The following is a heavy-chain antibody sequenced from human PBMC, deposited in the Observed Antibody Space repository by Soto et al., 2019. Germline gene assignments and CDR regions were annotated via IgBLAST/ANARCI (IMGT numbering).Heavy chain of an antibody. D-gene: IGHD6-6*01. CDR1: GFTFSSYE. V-gene: IGHV3-48*03. CDR2: ISSSGSTI. Sequence: GGSRRLSCAASGFTFSSYEMNWVRQAPGKGLEWVSYISSSGSTIYYADSVKGRFTISRDNAKNSLYLQMNSLRAEDTAVYYSAREGYSSSSSHYYYGMDIWGQGTTVTVSS. CDR3: AREGYSSSSSHYYYGMDI. J-gene: IGHJ6*02.